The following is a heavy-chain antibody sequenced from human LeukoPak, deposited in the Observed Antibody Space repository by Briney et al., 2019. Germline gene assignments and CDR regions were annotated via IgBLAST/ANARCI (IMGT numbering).Heavy chain of an antibody. D-gene: IGHD2-15*01. CDR2: IHWNGGSA. J-gene: IGHJ3*02. Sequence: GGPLRLSCAAPGFNFDDYGMSWDRHAPGKGLQQVPGIHWNGGSAGYADSVKGRFTISRDNAKNSLYLQMNSLRAEDTALYHCARDRGWYAFDIWGQGTMVTVSS. CDR3: ARDRGWYAFDI. V-gene: IGHV3-20*01. CDR1: GFNFDDYG.